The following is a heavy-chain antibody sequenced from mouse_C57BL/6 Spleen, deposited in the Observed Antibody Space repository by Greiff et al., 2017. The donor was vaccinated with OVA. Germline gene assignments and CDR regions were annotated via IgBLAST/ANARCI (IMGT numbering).Heavy chain of an antibody. J-gene: IGHJ2*01. CDR3: ARHYYDYDYFDY. Sequence: VQLQQPVAELVMPGASVKLSCKASGYTFTSYWMHWVKQRPGQGLEWIGEIDPSDSYTNYNQKFKGKSTLTVDKSSSTAYMQLSSLTSEDSAVYYCARHYYDYDYFDYWGQGTTLTVSS. CDR1: GYTFTSYW. CDR2: IDPSDSYT. V-gene: IGHV1-69*01. D-gene: IGHD2-4*01.